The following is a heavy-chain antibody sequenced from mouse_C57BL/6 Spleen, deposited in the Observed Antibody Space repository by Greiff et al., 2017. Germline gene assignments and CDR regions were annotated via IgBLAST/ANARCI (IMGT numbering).Heavy chain of an antibody. CDR1: GYTFTDYE. CDR3: FYYGSTAY. V-gene: IGHV1-15*01. Sequence: VQLQQSGAELVRPGASVTLSCKASGYTFTDYEMHWVKQTPVHGLEWIGAIDPETGGTAYNQKFKGKAILTADKSSSTAYMELRSLTSEDSAVYYCFYYGSTAYWGQGTLVTVSA. D-gene: IGHD1-1*01. CDR2: IDPETGGT. J-gene: IGHJ3*01.